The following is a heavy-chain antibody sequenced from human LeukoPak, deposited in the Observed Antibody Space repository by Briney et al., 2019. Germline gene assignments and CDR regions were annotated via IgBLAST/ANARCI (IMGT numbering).Heavy chain of an antibody. D-gene: IGHD1-26*01. CDR2: ISYDGSNK. CDR3: AKVPSGSYENYYYYGMDV. CDR1: GFTFRVYA. Sequence: PGGSLRLSCAASGFTFRVYAMHWVRQAPGKGLEWVAVISYDGSNKYYADSVKGRFTISRDNSKNTLYLQMNSLRAEDTAVYYCAKVPSGSYENYYYYGMDVWGQGTTVTVSS. J-gene: IGHJ6*02. V-gene: IGHV3-30*18.